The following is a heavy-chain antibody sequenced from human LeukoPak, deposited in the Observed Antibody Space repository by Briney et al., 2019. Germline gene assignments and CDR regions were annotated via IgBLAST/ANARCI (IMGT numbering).Heavy chain of an antibody. CDR2: NFHSGST. CDR1: GYPISSGYY. D-gene: IGHD3-16*01. J-gene: IGHJ4*02. CDR3: ARAAVTTGEFDY. V-gene: IGHV4-38-2*01. Sequence: PSETPSLTCAVSGYPISSGYYWGWVRQPPGKGLEWIGSNFHSGSTYYKPSLKNRVTTSGDTSKNQFSLKLSSVTAADTAVYYCARAAVTTGEFDYWGQGTLVTVSS.